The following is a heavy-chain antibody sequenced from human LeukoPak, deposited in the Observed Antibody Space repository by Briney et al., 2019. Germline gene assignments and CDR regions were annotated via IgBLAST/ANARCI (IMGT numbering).Heavy chain of an antibody. Sequence: PGGSLRLSCAASGFTFSSYAMSWVRQAPGKGLEWIGSIYHSESTYYNPSLKSRVTISVDTSKNHFSLKLSSVTAADTAVYYCAREQPSYRYSGTYYGARIDYWGQGTLVTVSS. CDR2: IYHSEST. CDR1: GFTFSSYA. J-gene: IGHJ4*02. CDR3: AREQPSYRYSGTYYGARIDY. V-gene: IGHV4-59*01. D-gene: IGHD1-26*01.